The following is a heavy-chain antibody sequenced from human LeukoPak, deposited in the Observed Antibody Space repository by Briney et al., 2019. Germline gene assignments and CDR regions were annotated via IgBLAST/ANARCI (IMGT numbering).Heavy chain of an antibody. Sequence: ASVKVSCKASGGTFSSYAISWVRQAPGQGLEWMGWMNPNSGNTAYAQKFQGRVTITRNTSISTAYMELSSLRSEDTAVYYCAREGEFLDYWGQGTLVTVSS. D-gene: IGHD3-16*01. CDR1: GGTFSSYA. CDR3: AREGEFLDY. V-gene: IGHV1-8*03. J-gene: IGHJ4*02. CDR2: MNPNSGNT.